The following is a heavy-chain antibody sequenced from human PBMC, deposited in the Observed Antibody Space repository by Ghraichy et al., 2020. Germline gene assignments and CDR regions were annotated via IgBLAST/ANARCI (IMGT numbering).Heavy chain of an antibody. CDR1: GGSFSGYY. V-gene: IGHV4-34*01. Sequence: SETLSLTCAVYGGSFSGYYWSWIRQPPGKGLEWIGEINHSGSTNYNPSLKSRVTISVDTSKNQFSLKLSSVTAADTAVYYCARSTWSSSSLFTYWGQGTLVTVSS. CDR3: ARSTWSSSSLFTY. CDR2: INHSGST. D-gene: IGHD6-6*01. J-gene: IGHJ4*02.